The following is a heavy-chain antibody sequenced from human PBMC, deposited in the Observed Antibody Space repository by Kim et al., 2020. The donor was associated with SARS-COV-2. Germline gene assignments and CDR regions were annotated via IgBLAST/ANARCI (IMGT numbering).Heavy chain of an antibody. CDR3: ARVGYSSGLEEGYYFDY. J-gene: IGHJ4*02. CDR1: GFTFSSYA. V-gene: IGHV3-64*01. CDR2: ISSNGGST. D-gene: IGHD6-19*01. Sequence: GGSLRLSCAASGFTFSSYAMHWVRQAPGKGLEYVSAISSNGGSTYYANSVKGRFTISRDNSKNTLYLQMGSLRAEDMAVYYCARVGYSSGLEEGYYFDYWGQGTLVTVSS.